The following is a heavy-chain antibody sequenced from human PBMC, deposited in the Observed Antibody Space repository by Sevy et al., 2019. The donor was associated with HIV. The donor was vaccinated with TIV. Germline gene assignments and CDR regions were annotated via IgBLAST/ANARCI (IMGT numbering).Heavy chain of an antibody. Sequence: GGSLRLSCAASGFAPSTYGMHWVRQAPGKGLEWVAVMGYDGSNKYYADSVKGRFSISRDNSRNTLFLQMDSLRAEDTAVYYCARDPRMYGDYLLAYFDYWGQGTLVTVSS. CDR2: MGYDGSNK. D-gene: IGHD2-8*01. J-gene: IGHJ4*02. CDR1: GFAPSTYG. V-gene: IGHV3-33*01. CDR3: ARDPRMYGDYLLAYFDY.